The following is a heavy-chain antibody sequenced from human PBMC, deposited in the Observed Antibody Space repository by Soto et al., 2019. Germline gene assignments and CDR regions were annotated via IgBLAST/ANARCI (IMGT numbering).Heavy chain of an antibody. V-gene: IGHV3-11*06. CDR2: ISSSSSYT. CDR3: ARDQGYGVTELNYYVMDV. D-gene: IGHD4-17*01. J-gene: IGHJ6*02. CDR1: GFTFSDYY. Sequence: GGSLRLSCAASGFTFSDYYMSWIRQAPGKGLEWVSYISSSSSYTNYADSVKGRFTISRDNAKNSLYLQMNSLRAEDTAVYYCARDQGYGVTELNYYVMDVWGQGTTVTVSS.